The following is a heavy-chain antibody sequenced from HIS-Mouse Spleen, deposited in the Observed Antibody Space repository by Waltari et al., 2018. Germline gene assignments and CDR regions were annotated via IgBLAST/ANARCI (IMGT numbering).Heavy chain of an antibody. J-gene: IGHJ4*02. CDR3: ARVYYDFWSGYYY. CDR2: MNPNVGNT. Sequence: QVQLVQSGAEVKKPGASVKVSCKASGYTFTSYDINWVRQATGQGLGWLGGMNPNVGNTGYAQKFQGRVTMTRNTSISTAYMELSSLRSEDTAVYYCARVYYDFWSGYYYWGQGTLVTVSS. CDR1: GYTFTSYD. V-gene: IGHV1-8*01. D-gene: IGHD3-3*01.